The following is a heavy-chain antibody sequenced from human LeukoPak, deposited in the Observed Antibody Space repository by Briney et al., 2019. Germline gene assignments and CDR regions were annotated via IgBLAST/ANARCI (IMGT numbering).Heavy chain of an antibody. Sequence: PGGSLRLSCAASGFTFSSYAMSWVRQAPGKGLEWVSAISGSGSSTYYADSVKGRFTISRDNSKNTLYLQMNSLRAEDTAVYYCATNSIFGVVSDYWGQGTLVTVSS. J-gene: IGHJ4*02. CDR1: GFTFSSYA. V-gene: IGHV3-23*01. D-gene: IGHD3-3*01. CDR3: ATNSIFGVVSDY. CDR2: ISGSGSST.